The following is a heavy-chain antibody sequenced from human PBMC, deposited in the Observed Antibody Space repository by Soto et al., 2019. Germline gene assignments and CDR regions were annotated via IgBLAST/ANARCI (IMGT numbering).Heavy chain of an antibody. J-gene: IGHJ4*02. D-gene: IGHD4-17*01. CDR2: ISGNGEII. Sequence: PGGSLRLSCAASGFTFSDYYIHWIRRAPGKGLEWISYISGNGEIIQCAASARGRFTISRDNAENSVYLEMDRLRAEDTALYYCARDVDADFRTDFDYWGRGTLVTVSS. CDR3: ARDVDADFRTDFDY. CDR1: GFTFSDYY. V-gene: IGHV3-11*01.